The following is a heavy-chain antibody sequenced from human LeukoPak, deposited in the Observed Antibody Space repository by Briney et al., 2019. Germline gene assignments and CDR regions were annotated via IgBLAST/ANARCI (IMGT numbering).Heavy chain of an antibody. J-gene: IGHJ4*02. Sequence: SETLSLTCTVSGGSISTDYWTWIRQPAGKGLEWIELIYTSGSTNYNPSLKSRVTISLDTSKNQFSLRLTSVTAADTAVYYCASDFGYWGQGTLVTVSS. CDR1: GGSISTDY. CDR2: IYTSGST. D-gene: IGHD3-10*01. CDR3: ASDFGY. V-gene: IGHV4-4*07.